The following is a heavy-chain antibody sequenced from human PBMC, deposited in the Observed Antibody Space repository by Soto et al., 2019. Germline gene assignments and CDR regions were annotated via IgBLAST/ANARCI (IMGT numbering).Heavy chain of an antibody. CDR3: ARDTIAADSYGMDV. CDR2: IGTAGDT. CDR1: GFTFSSYD. J-gene: IGHJ6*02. V-gene: IGHV3-13*01. D-gene: IGHD6-25*01. Sequence: EVQLVESGGGLVQPGGSLRLSCAASGFTFSSYDMHWVRQATGKGLEWVSAIGTAGDTYYPGSVKGRFTISRENAKNSLYLHMNSLRAEDTAVYYCARDTIAADSYGMDVWGQGTTVTVSS.